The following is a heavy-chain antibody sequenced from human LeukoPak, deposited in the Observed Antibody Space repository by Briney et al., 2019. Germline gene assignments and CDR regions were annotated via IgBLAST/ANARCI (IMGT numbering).Heavy chain of an antibody. V-gene: IGHV1-69*04. CDR1: GGTFSSYA. CDR2: IIPILGIA. J-gene: IGHJ4*02. Sequence: GASVKVSCKASGGTFSSYAISWVRQAPGQGLEWMGRIIPILGIANYAQKFQGRVTITADKSTSTAYMELSSLRSEDTAVYYCAREYYAYVWGSYRAYYFDFWGQGTLVTVSS. CDR3: AREYYAYVWGSYRAYYFDF. D-gene: IGHD3-16*02.